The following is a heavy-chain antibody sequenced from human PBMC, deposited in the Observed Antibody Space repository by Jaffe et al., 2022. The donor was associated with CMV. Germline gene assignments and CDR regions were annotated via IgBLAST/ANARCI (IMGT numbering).Heavy chain of an antibody. J-gene: IGHJ2*01. V-gene: IGHV3-74*01. CDR1: GFTFSSYW. D-gene: IGHD3-10*01. CDR2: INSDGSST. Sequence: EVQLVESGGGLVQPGGSLRLSCAASGFTFSSYWMHWVRQAPGKGLVWVSRINSDGSSTSYADSVKGRFTISRDNAKNTLYLQMNSLRAEDTAVYYCARGWKMVRGVTNWYFDLWGRGTLVTVSS. CDR3: ARGWKMVRGVTNWYFDL.